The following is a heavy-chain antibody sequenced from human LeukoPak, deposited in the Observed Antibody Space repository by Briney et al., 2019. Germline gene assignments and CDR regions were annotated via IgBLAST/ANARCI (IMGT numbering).Heavy chain of an antibody. CDR1: GFTFSSYA. Sequence: PGGSLRLSCAASGFTFSSYAMSWVRQAPGKGLEWVSAISDSGGSTYYADSVKGRFTISRDNSKNTPYLQMSSLRAEDTAVYYCAKEGGTYSTGWYWFDPWGQGTLVTVSS. V-gene: IGHV3-23*01. J-gene: IGHJ5*02. CDR3: AKEGGTYSTGWYWFDP. CDR2: ISDSGGST. D-gene: IGHD6-19*01.